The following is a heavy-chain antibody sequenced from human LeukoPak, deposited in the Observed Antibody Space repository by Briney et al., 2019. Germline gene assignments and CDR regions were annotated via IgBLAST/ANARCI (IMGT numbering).Heavy chain of an antibody. Sequence: PGGSLRLSCAASGFTFSSYGMPWVRQAPGKGLEWVAFIRYDGSNKYYADSVKGRFTISRDNAKNSLYLQMNSLRAEDTAVYCCASLLGGGDYVDYWGQGTLVTVSS. CDR1: GFTFSSYG. CDR3: ASLLGGGDYVDY. D-gene: IGHD1-26*01. J-gene: IGHJ4*02. V-gene: IGHV3-30*02. CDR2: IRYDGSNK.